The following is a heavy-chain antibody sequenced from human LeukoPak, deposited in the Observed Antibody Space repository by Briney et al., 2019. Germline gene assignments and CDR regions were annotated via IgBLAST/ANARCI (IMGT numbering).Heavy chain of an antibody. CDR2: IHSDGST. CDR3: VRDRYYYDSSGYYDAFDA. Sequence: GGSLRLSCAASGFTVNNVYMAWVRQAPGKGVEWVSVIHSDGSTFYADSVKGRFSISRDSSKNTLYLQLTSLRAEHTALYYCVRDRYYYDSSGYYDAFDAWGQGTMVSVSS. V-gene: IGHV3-53*01. CDR1: GFTVNNVY. J-gene: IGHJ3*01. D-gene: IGHD3-22*01.